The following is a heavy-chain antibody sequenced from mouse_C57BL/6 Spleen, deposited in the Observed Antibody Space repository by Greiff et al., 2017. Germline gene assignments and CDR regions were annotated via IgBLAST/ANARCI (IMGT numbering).Heavy chain of an antibody. Sequence: QVQLQQPGAELVRPGSSVKLSCKASGYTFTSYWMDWVKQRPGQGLEWIGNIYPSDSEPHYNQKFKDKATLTVDKSSSTAYMQLSSLTSADSAVYYSTTEVDQAWFAYWGQGTLVTVSA. CDR1: GYTFTSYW. CDR3: TTEVDQAWFAY. D-gene: IGHD1-1*01. J-gene: IGHJ3*01. V-gene: IGHV1-61*01. CDR2: IYPSDSEP.